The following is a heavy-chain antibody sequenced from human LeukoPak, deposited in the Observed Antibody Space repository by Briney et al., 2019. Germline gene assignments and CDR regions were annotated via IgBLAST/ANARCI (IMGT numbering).Heavy chain of an antibody. CDR3: ARGSPSDY. V-gene: IGHV4-39*07. Sequence: SQTLSLTCTVSGGSISSGSYYWSWIRQPPGKGLEWIGEINHSGSTNYNPSLKSRVTISVDTSKNQFSLKLSSVTAADTAVYYCARGSPSDYWGQGTLVTVSS. CDR1: GGSISSGSYY. J-gene: IGHJ4*02. CDR2: INHSGST.